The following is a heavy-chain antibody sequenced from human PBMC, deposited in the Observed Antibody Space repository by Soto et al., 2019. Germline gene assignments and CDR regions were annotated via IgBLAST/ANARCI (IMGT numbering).Heavy chain of an antibody. V-gene: IGHV3-30*18. CDR2: ISYDGSNK. CDR1: GFTFSSYG. CDR3: AKDKGVWGITMVREPGYFDY. J-gene: IGHJ4*02. Sequence: PGGSLRLSCAASGFTFSSYGMHWVRQAPGKGLEWVAVISYDGSNKYYADSVKGRFTISRDNSKNTRYLQMNSLRAEDTAVYYCAKDKGVWGITMVREPGYFDYWGQGTLVTVSS. D-gene: IGHD3-10*01.